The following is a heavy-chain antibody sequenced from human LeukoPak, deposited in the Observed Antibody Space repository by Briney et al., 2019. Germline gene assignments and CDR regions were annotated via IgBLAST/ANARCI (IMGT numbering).Heavy chain of an antibody. CDR1: GASLSSYY. Sequence: SETLSLTCTVSGASLSSYYWSWIRQPPGKGLEWMGYIYYSGSTYYNPSLKSRVTMSVDTSKNQFSLKLSSVTAADTAVYYCARSPDPAALDYWGQGTLVTVSS. V-gene: IGHV4-59*06. D-gene: IGHD2-15*01. CDR3: ARSPDPAALDY. CDR2: IYYSGST. J-gene: IGHJ4*02.